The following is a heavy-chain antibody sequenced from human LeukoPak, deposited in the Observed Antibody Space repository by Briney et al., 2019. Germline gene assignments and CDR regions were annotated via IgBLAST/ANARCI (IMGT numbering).Heavy chain of an antibody. CDR3: ASHLKWYCSSTICPGPFDY. CDR1: GGAFSSYA. J-gene: IGHJ4*02. CDR2: IIPILGIE. V-gene: IGHV1-69*04. Sequence: SVKVSCKASGGAFSSYAISWVRQAPGQGLEWMGRIIPILGIENYAQKFQGRVTITADKSTSTAYMELSSLRSEDTAVYYCASHLKWYCSSTICPGPFDYWGQGTLVTVSS. D-gene: IGHD2-2*01.